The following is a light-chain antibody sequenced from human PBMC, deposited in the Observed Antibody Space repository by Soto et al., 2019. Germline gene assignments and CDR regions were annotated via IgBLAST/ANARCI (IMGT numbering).Light chain of an antibody. CDR2: AAS. Sequence: DIQMTQSPSSVSASVGDRVTITCRASLDISYLLAWYQQKAGRAPKLLIYAASTLEGGVPSRFRGSASGTHFPLTISSLQPEDFATYYCQQANSFPFTFGPGTKVDMK. CDR3: QQANSFPFT. V-gene: IGKV1-12*01. CDR1: LDISYL. J-gene: IGKJ3*01.